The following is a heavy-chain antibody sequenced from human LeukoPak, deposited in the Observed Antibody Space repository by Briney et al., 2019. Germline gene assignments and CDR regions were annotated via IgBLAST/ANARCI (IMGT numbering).Heavy chain of an antibody. D-gene: IGHD4-11*01. CDR1: GGSISSYY. CDR2: IYTSGST. CDR3: ARERNDYSGLYGMDV. J-gene: IGHJ6*02. Sequence: SETLSLTCTVSGGSISSYYWSWIRQPAGKGLEWIGRIYTSGSTNYNPSLKSRVTMLVDTSKNRFSLKLSSVTAADTAVYYCARERNDYSGLYGMDVWGQGTTVTVSS. V-gene: IGHV4-4*07.